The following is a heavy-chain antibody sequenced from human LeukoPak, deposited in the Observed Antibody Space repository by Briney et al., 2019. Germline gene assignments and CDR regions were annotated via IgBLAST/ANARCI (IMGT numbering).Heavy chain of an antibody. Sequence: ASVKVSCKASGYTFPPYAMNWVRQAPGQGLEWMGWINPNTGDPTFAQGFAGRFVFSLDTSVSTAYLQISSLKAEDTAVYYCARAFHYSHSPYSPGYNYIDPWGQGTLVTVSS. D-gene: IGHD1-1*01. CDR1: GYTFPPYA. CDR3: ARAFHYSHSPYSPGYNYIDP. V-gene: IGHV7-4-1*02. CDR2: INPNTGDP. J-gene: IGHJ5*02.